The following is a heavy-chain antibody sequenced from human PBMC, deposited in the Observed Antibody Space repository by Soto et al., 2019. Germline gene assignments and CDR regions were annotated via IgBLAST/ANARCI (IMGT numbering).Heavy chain of an antibody. D-gene: IGHD2-2*01. CDR1: GYTFTGYY. Sequence: ASVKVSCKASGYTFTGYYMHWVRQAPGQGLEWMGWINPNSGGTNYAQKFQGWVTMTRDTSISTAYMELSRLRSDDTAVYYCARAPRYCSSTSCRLNWFDPWGQGTLVTVS. CDR3: ARAPRYCSSTSCRLNWFDP. CDR2: INPNSGGT. J-gene: IGHJ5*02. V-gene: IGHV1-2*04.